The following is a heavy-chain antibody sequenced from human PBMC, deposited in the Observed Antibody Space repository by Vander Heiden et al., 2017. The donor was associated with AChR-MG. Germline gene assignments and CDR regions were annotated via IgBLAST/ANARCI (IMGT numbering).Heavy chain of an antibody. D-gene: IGHD2-15*01. CDR3: ATQGGVVVAATPVY. J-gene: IGHJ4*02. V-gene: IGHV3-21*01. CDR1: GFTFSSYS. CDR2: ISSSSSYI. Sequence: EVQLVESGGGLVKPGGSLRLSCAASGFTFSSYSMNWVRQAPGKGLEWVSSISSSSSYIYYADSVKGRFTISRDNAKNSLYLQMNSLRAEDTAVYYCATQGGVVVAATPVYWGQGTLVTVSS.